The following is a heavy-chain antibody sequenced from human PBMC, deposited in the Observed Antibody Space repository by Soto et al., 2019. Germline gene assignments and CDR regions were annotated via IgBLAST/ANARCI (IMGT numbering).Heavy chain of an antibody. V-gene: IGHV3-33*01. CDR2: IWSDGSNK. J-gene: IGHJ4*02. CDR3: ATDAGSAPFDY. Sequence: QVQLGESGGGVVQPGTSLRLSCAASGFTFRTYGMHWVRQAPGKGLEWVAVIWSDGSNKGYADSAKGRFAISRDNSKNTLYLQMNTLRAEDTAVYYCATDAGSAPFDYWGQGTLVTVS. CDR1: GFTFRTYG.